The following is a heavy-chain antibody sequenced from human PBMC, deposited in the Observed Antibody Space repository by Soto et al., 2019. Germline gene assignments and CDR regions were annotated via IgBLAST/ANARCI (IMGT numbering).Heavy chain of an antibody. CDR1: GGSISSYY. D-gene: IGHD2-15*01. CDR3: ARLKGSGYCSGGSCYSGKTYYYYGMDV. Sequence: SETLSLTCTVSGGSISSYYWSWIQQPPGKGLEWIGYIYYSGSTNYNPSLKSRVTISVGTSKNQFSLKLSSVTAADTAVYYCARLKGSGYCSGGSCYSGKTYYYYGMDVWGQGTTVTVSS. CDR2: IYYSGST. J-gene: IGHJ6*02. V-gene: IGHV4-59*01.